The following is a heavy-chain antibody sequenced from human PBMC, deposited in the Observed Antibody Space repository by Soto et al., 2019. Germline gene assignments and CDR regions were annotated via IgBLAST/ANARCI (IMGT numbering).Heavy chain of an antibody. D-gene: IGHD4-17*01. Sequence: EVQLVESGGGLVQPGGSLRLSCAASGFTFSNYAMTWARQAPGKGLEWVSSLLRSGSTTYYANSVKGRFTISSDTSANSLYLQMESLRAEDTAVYYCAKDAVSGDGVWLLDSWGQGTVVTVSS. CDR3: AKDAVSGDGVWLLDS. CDR1: GFTFSNYA. J-gene: IGHJ5*02. V-gene: IGHV3-23*04. CDR2: LLRSGSTT.